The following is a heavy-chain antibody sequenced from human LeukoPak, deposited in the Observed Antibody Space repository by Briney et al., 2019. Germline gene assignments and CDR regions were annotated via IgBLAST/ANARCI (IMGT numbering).Heavy chain of an antibody. CDR2: IRYDGSNK. D-gene: IGHD6-19*01. CDR3: AKDGGSGWYFDY. Sequence: GESLKISCAASGFTFSSYGMHWVRQAPGKGLEWVAFIRYDGSNKYYADSVKGRFTISRDNSKNTLYLQMNSLRAEDTAVYYCAKDGGSGWYFDYWGQGTLVTVSS. J-gene: IGHJ4*02. CDR1: GFTFSSYG. V-gene: IGHV3-30*02.